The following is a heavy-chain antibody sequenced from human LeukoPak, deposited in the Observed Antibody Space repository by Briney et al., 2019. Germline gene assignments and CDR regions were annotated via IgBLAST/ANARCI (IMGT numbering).Heavy chain of an antibody. CDR2: IRYDGSNK. CDR3: AKGYDILTMSDAFDI. J-gene: IGHJ3*02. V-gene: IGHV3-30*02. CDR1: GFTFSSYG. Sequence: PGGSLRLSCAASGFTFSSYGMHWVRQASGKGLEWVAFIRYDGSNKYYADSVKGRFTISRDNSKNTLYLQMNSLRAEDTAVYYCAKGYDILTMSDAFDIWGQGTMVTVSS. D-gene: IGHD3-9*01.